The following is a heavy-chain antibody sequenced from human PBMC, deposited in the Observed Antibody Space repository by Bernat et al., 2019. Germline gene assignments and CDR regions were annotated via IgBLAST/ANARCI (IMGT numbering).Heavy chain of an antibody. CDR1: GFTFSSYA. V-gene: IGHV3-30-3*01. CDR3: ARVDRGLDIDY. CDR2: ISYDGSNK. J-gene: IGHJ4*02. D-gene: IGHD6-19*01. Sequence: QVQLVESGGGVVQPGRSLRLSCAASGFTFSSYAMHWVRQAPGKGLEWVAVISYDGSNKYYADSVKGRFTISRDNSKNTLYLQMNSLRAEDTAVYYCARVDRGLDIDYWGQGTLVTVSS.